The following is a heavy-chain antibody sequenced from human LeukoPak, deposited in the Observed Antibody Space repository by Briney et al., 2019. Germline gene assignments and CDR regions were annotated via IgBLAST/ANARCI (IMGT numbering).Heavy chain of an antibody. CDR3: ARDAIESSGWYAAFDI. D-gene: IGHD6-19*01. J-gene: IGHJ3*02. CDR2: ISAYNGNT. CDR1: GYTFTSYG. Sequence: ASVKVSCKASGYTFTSYGISWVRQAPGQGLEWTGWISAYNGNTNYAQKLQGRVTMTTDTSTSTAYMELRSLRSDDMAVYYCARDAIESSGWYAAFDIWGQGTMVTVSS. V-gene: IGHV1-18*03.